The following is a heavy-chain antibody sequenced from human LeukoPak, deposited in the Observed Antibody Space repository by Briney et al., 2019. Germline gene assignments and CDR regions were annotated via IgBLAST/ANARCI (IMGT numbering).Heavy chain of an antibody. Sequence: VASVKVPCKASGYTFTDYYMHWVRQAPGQGLEWMGCTNPNSGCTNYAQTVQGRVTMTRDTAISTAYMELSRLRSDDSAVYYCARLQGRNSTSCRGEDYWGQGTLVTVSS. CDR1: GYTFTDYY. CDR3: ARLQGRNSTSCRGEDY. V-gene: IGHV1-2*02. CDR2: TNPNSGCT. D-gene: IGHD2-2*01. J-gene: IGHJ4*02.